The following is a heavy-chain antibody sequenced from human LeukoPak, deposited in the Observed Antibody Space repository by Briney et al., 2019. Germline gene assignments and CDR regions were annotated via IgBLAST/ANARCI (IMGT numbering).Heavy chain of an antibody. D-gene: IGHD3-3*01. Sequence: GSLRLSCAASGFLFSSYAMSWVRQPPGKGLEWIGEINHSGSTNYNPSLKSRVTISVDTSKNQFSLKLSSVTAADTAVYYCARLPLGADFWSGNDAFDIWGQGTMVTVSS. CDR3: ARLPLGADFWSGNDAFDI. CDR2: INHSGST. CDR1: GFLFSSYA. J-gene: IGHJ3*02. V-gene: IGHV4-34*01.